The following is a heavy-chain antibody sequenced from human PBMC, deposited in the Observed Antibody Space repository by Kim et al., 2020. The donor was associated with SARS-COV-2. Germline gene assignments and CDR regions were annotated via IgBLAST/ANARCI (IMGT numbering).Heavy chain of an antibody. CDR3: ARHRSRWVQSTFDY. Sequence: SETLSLTCTVSGGSINNHNYYWGWIRQSPGKGLEWIGSIYYSGGTYYNPSLKSRVTISVDTSKNQFSLNLTSVTAADTGIYYCARHRSRWVQSTFDYWGQGTLVTVSS. CDR1: GGSINNHNYY. D-gene: IGHD1-1*01. V-gene: IGHV4-39*01. CDR2: IYYSGGT. J-gene: IGHJ4*02.